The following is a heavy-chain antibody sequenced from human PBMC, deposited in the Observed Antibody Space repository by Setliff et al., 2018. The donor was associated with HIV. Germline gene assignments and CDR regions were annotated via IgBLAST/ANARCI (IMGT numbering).Heavy chain of an antibody. CDR2: IFHRGDT. Sequence: SQTLSLTCSVSGVSVGSGDYYWHWIRQHPEKALEWIGYIFHRGDTYYNPSLKSRISMSVDTSKTQFSLELTSLTAADTAVYYCATRPRIAARPFDYWGQGMLVTVSS. CDR3: ATRPRIAARPFDY. CDR1: GVSVGSGDYY. D-gene: IGHD6-6*01. J-gene: IGHJ4*02. V-gene: IGHV4-31*03.